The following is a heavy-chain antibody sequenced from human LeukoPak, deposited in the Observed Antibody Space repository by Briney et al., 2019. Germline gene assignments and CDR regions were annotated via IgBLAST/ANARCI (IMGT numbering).Heavy chain of an antibody. J-gene: IGHJ4*02. V-gene: IGHV1-24*01. D-gene: IGHD5/OR15-5a*01. CDR2: FDPGHAET. Sequence: ASVQVSCTVYGYTLTELSIHWVRQAPGKGHEWMGGFDPGHAETIYAQKFQGRVTMTEDTSADTGYMELSSLRSEDTAVYYCAAGGVYDLLRYWGQGAMVTVSS. CDR3: AAGGVYDLLRY. CDR1: GYTLTELS.